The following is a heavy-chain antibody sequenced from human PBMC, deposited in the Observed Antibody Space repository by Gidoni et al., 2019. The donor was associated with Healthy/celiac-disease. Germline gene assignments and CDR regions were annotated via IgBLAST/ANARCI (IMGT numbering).Heavy chain of an antibody. J-gene: IGHJ3*02. CDR2: IKSKTDGGTT. V-gene: IGHV3-15*01. D-gene: IGHD6-13*01. CDR1: GFTFSNAW. CDR3: TTALPSIAAAGTPDAFDI. Sequence: EVQLVESGGGLVKPGGSLRLSCAASGFTFSNAWMSWVRQAPGKGLEWVGRIKSKTDGGTTDYAAPVKGRFTISRDDSKNTLYLQMNSLKTEDTAVYYCTTALPSIAAAGTPDAFDIWGQGTMVTVSS.